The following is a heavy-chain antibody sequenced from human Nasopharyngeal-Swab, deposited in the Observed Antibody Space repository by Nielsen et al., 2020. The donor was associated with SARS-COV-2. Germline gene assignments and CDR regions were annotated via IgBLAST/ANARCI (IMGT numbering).Heavy chain of an antibody. Sequence: GGSLRLSCKGSGYSFTNYWIVWVRHMPGKGLEWMWTIDPRDSYITYSPSFQGHVTISTDKSINTAYLQWSSLKASDTAMYYCARLISGSGPFDPWGQGTLVTVSS. D-gene: IGHD3-10*01. J-gene: IGHJ5*02. V-gene: IGHV5-10-1*01. CDR2: IDPRDSYI. CDR1: GYSFTNYW. CDR3: ARLISGSGPFDP.